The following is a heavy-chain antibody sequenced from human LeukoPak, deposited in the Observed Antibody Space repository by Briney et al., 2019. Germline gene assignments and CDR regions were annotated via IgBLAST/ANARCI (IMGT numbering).Heavy chain of an antibody. Sequence: PSQTLSLTCTVSGGSISSGDYYWIWIRQPRGKGLEWIGEINHSGSTNYNPSLKSRVTISVDTSKNQFSLKLSSVTAADTAVYYCARVAVAHDAFDIWGQGTMVTVSS. D-gene: IGHD5-12*01. J-gene: IGHJ3*02. V-gene: IGHV4-30-4*08. CDR3: ARVAVAHDAFDI. CDR2: INHSGST. CDR1: GGSISSGDYY.